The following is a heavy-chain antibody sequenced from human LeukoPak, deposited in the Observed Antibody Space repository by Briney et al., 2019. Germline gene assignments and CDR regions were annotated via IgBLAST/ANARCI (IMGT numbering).Heavy chain of an antibody. CDR2: IYYTGST. Sequence: SETLSLTCSVSRDSISSYYWTWIRQPPGKGLEWIGYIYYTGSTSYNPSLKSRVTISVDTSKKQFSLKLSSVTAADTAFYYCARYIVSYPHDAFDIWGQGTMVTVSS. J-gene: IGHJ3*02. CDR3: ARYIVSYPHDAFDI. V-gene: IGHV4-59*01. CDR1: RDSISSYY. D-gene: IGHD1-26*01.